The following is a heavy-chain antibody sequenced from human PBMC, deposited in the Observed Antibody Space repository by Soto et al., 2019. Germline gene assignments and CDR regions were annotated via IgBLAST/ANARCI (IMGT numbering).Heavy chain of an antibody. CDR2: IIPILGTT. D-gene: IGHD6-13*01. J-gene: IGHJ4*02. CDR3: ARARDSSNLDY. Sequence: ASVKVSCKAPGGTFNIYAIRWVRQAPGQGLGWMGGIIPILGTTDYAEKFQGRVTITADKSTSTAYMELSSLTSEDTAVYYCARARDSSNLDYWGQGTLVTVSS. CDR1: GGTFNIYA. V-gene: IGHV1-69*06.